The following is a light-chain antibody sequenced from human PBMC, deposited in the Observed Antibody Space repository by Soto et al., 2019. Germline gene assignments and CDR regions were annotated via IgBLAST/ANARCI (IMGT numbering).Light chain of an antibody. J-gene: IGKJ1*01. CDR3: QQYGRSRT. V-gene: IGKV3-20*01. Sequence: EIVLTQSPGTLSLSPGERVTLSCRASQSFSSSDLAWYQQRPGQAPRLLIYGASSRATGIPDRFSGSGSGTDFTLTISRMEPEDFAVYYWQQYGRSRTFGQGTKVEIK. CDR2: GAS. CDR1: QSFSSSD.